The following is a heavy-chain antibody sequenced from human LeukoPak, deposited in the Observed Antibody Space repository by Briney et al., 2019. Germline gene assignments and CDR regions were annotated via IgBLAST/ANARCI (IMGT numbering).Heavy chain of an antibody. J-gene: IGHJ5*02. Sequence: GSSVKVSCKASGGTFSSYAISWVRQAPGQGLEWMGGIIPIFGTANYAQKFQGRVTITADESTSTAYMELSSLRSEDTAVYYCARDSVDIVVVPAAINWFDPWGQGTLVTVPS. V-gene: IGHV1-69*01. CDR2: IIPIFGTA. D-gene: IGHD2-2*01. CDR3: ARDSVDIVVVPAAINWFDP. CDR1: GGTFSSYA.